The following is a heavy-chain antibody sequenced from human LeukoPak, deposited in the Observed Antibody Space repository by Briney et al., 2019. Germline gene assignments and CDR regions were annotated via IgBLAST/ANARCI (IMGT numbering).Heavy chain of an antibody. J-gene: IGHJ6*03. CDR3: ARVSSSYYYYYMDV. V-gene: IGHV4-59*01. Sequence: PSETLSLTCTVSGGSISSYYWSWIRQPPGKGLEWIGYIYYSGSTNYNPSLKSRVTISVDTSKNQFSLKLSSVTAADTAVYYCARVSSSYYYYYMDVRGKGTTVTVSS. CDR2: IYYSGST. D-gene: IGHD2-15*01. CDR1: GGSISSYY.